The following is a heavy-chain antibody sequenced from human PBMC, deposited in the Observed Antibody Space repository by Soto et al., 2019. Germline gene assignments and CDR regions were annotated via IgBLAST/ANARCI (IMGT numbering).Heavy chain of an antibody. CDR3: ARLNGRCSSTSCYGDY. CDR2: IYPGDSDT. J-gene: IGHJ4*02. V-gene: IGHV5-51*01. CDR1: GYSFTSYW. Sequence: GESLKISCKGSGYSFTSYWIGWVRQIPGKGLEWMGIIYPGDSDTRYSPSFQGQVTISADKSISTAYLQWSSLKASDTAMYYCARLNGRCSSTSCYGDYWGQGTLVTVS. D-gene: IGHD2-2*01.